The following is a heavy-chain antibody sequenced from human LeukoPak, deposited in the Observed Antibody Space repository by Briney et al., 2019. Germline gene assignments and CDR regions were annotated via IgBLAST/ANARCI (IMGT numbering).Heavy chain of an antibody. D-gene: IGHD3-10*01. J-gene: IGHJ4*02. Sequence: PSETLSLTCAVYGGSFSGYYWSWIRQPPGKGLEWIGEINHSGSTNYNPSLKSRVTISVDTSKNQFSLKLSSVTAADTAVYYCARGATYYYGSGSYYTYFDYWGQGTLVTVSS. CDR3: ARGATYYYGSGSYYTYFDY. CDR2: INHSGST. V-gene: IGHV4-34*01. CDR1: GGSFSGYY.